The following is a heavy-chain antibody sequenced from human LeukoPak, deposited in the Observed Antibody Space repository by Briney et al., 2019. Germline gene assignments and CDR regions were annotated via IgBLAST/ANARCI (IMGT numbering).Heavy chain of an antibody. CDR3: AREGLAAAGTY. CDR1: GGSISSSSYY. Sequence: SETLSLTCTVSGGSISSSSYYWGWIRQPPGKGLEWIGSIYYSGSTYYNPSLKSRVTISVDTSKNQFSLKLSSVTAADTAVYYCAREGLAAAGTYWGQGTLVTVSS. D-gene: IGHD6-13*01. CDR2: IYYSGST. V-gene: IGHV4-39*07. J-gene: IGHJ4*02.